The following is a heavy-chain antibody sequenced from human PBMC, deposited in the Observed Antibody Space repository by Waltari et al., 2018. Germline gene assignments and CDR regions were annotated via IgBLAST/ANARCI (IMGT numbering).Heavy chain of an antibody. CDR1: GFSCSAYW. V-gene: IGHV3-7*03. CDR2: IKYDGSAT. J-gene: IGHJ4*02. D-gene: IGHD2-2*01. CDR3: ARGSPGYVRVWDS. Sequence: EVQLTESGGGLVQPGGPLRLACAASGFSCSAYWMTWVRQAPGKGLEWVANIKYDGSATYHADSVNGRFSISRDNAKNSLYLQMNSVSAEDTAIYYCARGSPGYVRVWDSWGQGTMVTVSS.